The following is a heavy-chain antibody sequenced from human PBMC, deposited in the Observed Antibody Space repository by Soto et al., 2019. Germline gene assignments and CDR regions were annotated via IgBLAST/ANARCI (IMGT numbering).Heavy chain of an antibody. CDR3: AKDQNTLRYFDWLLRD. CDR1: GFTFSSYA. V-gene: IGHV3-23*01. D-gene: IGHD3-9*01. J-gene: IGHJ4*02. Sequence: EVQLLESGGGLVQPGGSLRLSCAASGFTFSSYAMSWVRQAPGKGLEWVSAISGSGGSTYYADSVKGRFTISRDNSKNTLNLQMNSLRAEDTAVYYCAKDQNTLRYFDWLLRDWGQGTLVTVSS. CDR2: ISGSGGST.